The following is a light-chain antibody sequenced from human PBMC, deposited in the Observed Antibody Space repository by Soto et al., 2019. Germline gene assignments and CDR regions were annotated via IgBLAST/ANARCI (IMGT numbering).Light chain of an antibody. Sequence: EIWLTQSPGTLSFSPGERATLSCRASQSVSSSYLAWYQQKPGQAPRLLIYGASSRATGIPDRFSGSGSGTDFTLTISRLEPEDFAVYYCQQYGSSPRTFGQGTKVEIK. CDR1: QSVSSSY. J-gene: IGKJ1*01. CDR3: QQYGSSPRT. CDR2: GAS. V-gene: IGKV3-20*01.